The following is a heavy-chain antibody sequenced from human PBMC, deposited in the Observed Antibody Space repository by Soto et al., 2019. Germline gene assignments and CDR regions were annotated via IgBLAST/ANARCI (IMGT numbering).Heavy chain of an antibody. CDR3: AKGGAGSGYYRNYFDY. V-gene: IGHV3-30*18. J-gene: IGHJ4*02. D-gene: IGHD3-22*01. CDR2: ISYDGSNK. CDR1: GFTFSSYG. Sequence: PGGSLRLSCAASGFTFSSYGMHWVRQAPGKGLEWVAVISYDGSNKYYADSVKGRFTISRDNSKNTLYLQMNSLRAEDTAVYYCAKGGAGSGYYRNYFDYWGQGTLVTVSS.